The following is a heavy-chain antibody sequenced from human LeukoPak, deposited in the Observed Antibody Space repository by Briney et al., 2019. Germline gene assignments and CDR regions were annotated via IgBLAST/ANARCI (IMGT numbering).Heavy chain of an antibody. J-gene: IGHJ4*02. Sequence: GGSLRLSCAASGFTFCSYSMNWVRQAPGKGLEWVSYISSSSTIYYADSVKGRFTISRDNAKNSLYLQMRSLRAEDTAVYYCAKEVSQGGDPRSPCDYWGQGTLVTVSS. D-gene: IGHD2-21*01. CDR2: ISSSSTI. CDR3: AKEVSQGGDPRSPCDY. V-gene: IGHV3-48*04. CDR1: GFTFCSYS.